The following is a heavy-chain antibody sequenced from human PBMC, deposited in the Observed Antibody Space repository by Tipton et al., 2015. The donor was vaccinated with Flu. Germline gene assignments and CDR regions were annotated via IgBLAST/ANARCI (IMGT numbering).Heavy chain of an antibody. V-gene: IGHV4-38-2*02. CDR1: GDSISSDYY. Sequence: TLSLTCAVSGDSISSDYYWGWIRQFPGRGLEWVGTVSRSGDTNYNPSLRSRVTISTDRSKNQFSLNMKSVTAADMAVYYCARDVSYRYTEVWGQGTLVTVSS. CDR3: ARDVSYRYTEV. D-gene: IGHD3-16*02. CDR2: VSRSGDT. J-gene: IGHJ4*02.